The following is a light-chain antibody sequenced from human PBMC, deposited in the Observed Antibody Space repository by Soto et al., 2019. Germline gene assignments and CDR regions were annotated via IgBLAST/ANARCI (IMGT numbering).Light chain of an antibody. CDR3: QKYNDWPPWT. CDR2: GAS. CDR1: QSVSNN. Sequence: EILMKQSPATLSVSPGDRATLSCRASQSVSNNLAWYQQRPGQAPRLLIYGASNRATGIPARFSGSGSGTEFTLTISRLQSEDFAVYYCQKYNDWPPWTFGQGTKVDI. V-gene: IGKV3-15*01. J-gene: IGKJ1*01.